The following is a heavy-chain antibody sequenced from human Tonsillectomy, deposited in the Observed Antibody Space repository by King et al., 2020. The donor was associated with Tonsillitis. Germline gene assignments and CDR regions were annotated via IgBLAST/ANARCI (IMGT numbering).Heavy chain of an antibody. D-gene: IGHD3-22*01. CDR1: GGSISSSSYY. Sequence: QLQESGPGLVKPSETLSLTFTVSGGSISSSSYYWGWIRQPPGKGLEWIGSIYYSGSTYYNPSLKSRVTISVDTSKNQFSLKLSSVTAADTAVYYCAREYYYDSSGYPDYWGQGTLVTVSS. V-gene: IGHV4-39*02. CDR2: IYYSGST. J-gene: IGHJ4*02. CDR3: AREYYYDSSGYPDY.